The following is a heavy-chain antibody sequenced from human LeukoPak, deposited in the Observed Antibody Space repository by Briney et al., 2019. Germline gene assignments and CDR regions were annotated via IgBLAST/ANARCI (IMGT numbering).Heavy chain of an antibody. J-gene: IGHJ3*02. CDR2: ISYDGSNK. CDR1: GFTFSSYG. D-gene: IGHD6-19*01. V-gene: IGHV3-30*18. Sequence: GGSLLLSCAASGFTFSSYGMHWVRQAPGKGLEWVAVISYDGSNKYYADSVKGRFTISRDNSKNTLYLQMNSLRAEDTAVYYCAKVPASYSSGWYGGAFDIWGQGTMVTVSS. CDR3: AKVPASYSSGWYGGAFDI.